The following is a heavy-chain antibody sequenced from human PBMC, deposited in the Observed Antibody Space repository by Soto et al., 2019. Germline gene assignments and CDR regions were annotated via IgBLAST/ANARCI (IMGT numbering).Heavy chain of an antibody. D-gene: IGHD6-13*01. Sequence: EVQLLESGGGLVQPGGSLRLSCAASGFTFSSYAMSWVRQAPGTGLEWVSAISCRGGSTYSADSVKGRFTVTSDNSKNTLSPQLKSLTAEATAVYYCASHTVYSSSSYDYWGQGTLVTVAS. J-gene: IGHJ4*02. CDR2: ISCRGGST. CDR1: GFTFSSYA. CDR3: ASHTVYSSSSYDY. V-gene: IGHV3-23*01.